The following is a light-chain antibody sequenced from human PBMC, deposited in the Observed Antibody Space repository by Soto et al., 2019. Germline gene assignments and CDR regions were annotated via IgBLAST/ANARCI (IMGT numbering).Light chain of an antibody. V-gene: IGKV3-11*01. CDR1: QSVSSY. J-gene: IGKJ5*01. CDR2: DAS. CDR3: QQRSNWPPIT. Sequence: EIALTQSPATLSFSPGERATLPCRASQSVSSYLAWYQQKPGQAPRLLIYDASNRATGIPARFSGSGSGTDFTLTISSLEPEDFAVYYCQQRSNWPPITFGQGTRLEIK.